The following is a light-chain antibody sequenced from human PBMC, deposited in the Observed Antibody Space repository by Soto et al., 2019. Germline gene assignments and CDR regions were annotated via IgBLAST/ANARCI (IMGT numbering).Light chain of an antibody. CDR2: DAS. Sequence: DIQMTQSPSTLSASVGARVTITCRASQSISRWLAWYQQKPGRAPKLLIYDASTLESGVPSRFSGSGSETEFTLTISRLQPDDFATYFCHSRAFGQGTRLEIK. CDR3: HSRA. CDR1: QSISRW. J-gene: IGKJ5*01. V-gene: IGKV1-5*01.